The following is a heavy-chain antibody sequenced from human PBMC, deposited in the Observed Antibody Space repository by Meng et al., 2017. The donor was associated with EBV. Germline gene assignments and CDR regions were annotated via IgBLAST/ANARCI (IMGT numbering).Heavy chain of an antibody. Sequence: QRRRQESGQGLVKPSETRSLTCTVSGGSSSSRSDYWGWIRQPPGKGLEWIGSIYYSGSTYYNLSLKSRVTISVDTSKNQFSLKLSSVTAADTAVYYCADYSSWGQGTLVTVSS. CDR3: ADYSS. CDR2: IYYSGST. D-gene: IGHD4-11*01. CDR1: GGSSSSRSDY. J-gene: IGHJ4*02. V-gene: IGHV4-39*07.